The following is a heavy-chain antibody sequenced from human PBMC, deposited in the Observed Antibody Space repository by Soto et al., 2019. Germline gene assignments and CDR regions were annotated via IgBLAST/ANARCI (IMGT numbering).Heavy chain of an antibody. CDR3: AKPRTVLLYFDGHMRGGDFDS. CDR2: ISGSGGST. J-gene: IGHJ4*02. Sequence: GGSLRLSCAASGFTFSSYAMSWVRQAPGKGLEWVSAISGSGGSTYYADSVKGRFTISRDNSKNTLYLQMNSLRAEDTAVYYCAKPRTVLLYFDGHMRGGDFDSGGRGTRATVSA. D-gene: IGHD3-9*01. CDR1: GFTFSSYA. V-gene: IGHV3-23*01.